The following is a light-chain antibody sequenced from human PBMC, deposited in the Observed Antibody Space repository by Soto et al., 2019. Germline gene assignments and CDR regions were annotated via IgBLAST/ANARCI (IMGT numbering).Light chain of an antibody. V-gene: IGLV1-40*01. CDR2: GNT. J-gene: IGLJ1*01. CDR1: SSNIGTSSD. Sequence: QSVLTQPPSVSGAPGQRVTVSCTGSSSNIGTSSDVHWYQQLPGTAPKLLIYGNTNRPSGVPDRFSASKSGTSASLAITGLQAEDEADYYCQSYDSSLSGYVFGTGTKLTVL. CDR3: QSYDSSLSGYV.